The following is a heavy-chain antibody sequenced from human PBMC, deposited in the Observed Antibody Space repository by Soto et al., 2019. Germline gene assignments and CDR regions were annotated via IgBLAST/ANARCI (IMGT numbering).Heavy chain of an antibody. Sequence: KPSETLSLTCAVSGYSISSGYYWGWIRQPPGKGLDWVGSIYHSGSTYYNPSLKSRVTISVDTSKNQFSLKLSSVTAADTAVYYCAGGTIFGERAGDDFDYWGQGTLVTVSS. J-gene: IGHJ4*02. CDR2: IYHSGST. CDR3: AGGTIFGERAGDDFDY. CDR1: GYSISSGYY. D-gene: IGHD3-3*01. V-gene: IGHV4-38-2*01.